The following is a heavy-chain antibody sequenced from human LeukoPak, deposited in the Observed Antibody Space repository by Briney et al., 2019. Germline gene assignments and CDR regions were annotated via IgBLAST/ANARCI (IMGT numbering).Heavy chain of an antibody. V-gene: IGHV1-8*01. D-gene: IGHD2-2*01. CDR3: ARDPLGYCSSTSCNVNWFDP. CDR1: GYTFTSYD. J-gene: IGHJ5*02. Sequence: ASVRVSCKASGYTFTSYDINWVRQATGQGLEWMGWMNPNSGNTGYAQKFQGRVTMTRNTSISTAYMELSSLRSEDTAVYYCARDPLGYCSSTSCNVNWFDPWGQGTLVTVSS. CDR2: MNPNSGNT.